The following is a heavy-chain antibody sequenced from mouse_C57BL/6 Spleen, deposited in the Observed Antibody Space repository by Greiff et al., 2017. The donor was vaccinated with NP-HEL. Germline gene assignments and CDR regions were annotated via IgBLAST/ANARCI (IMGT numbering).Heavy chain of an antibody. V-gene: IGHV1-82*01. Sequence: PLQQSGPELVKPGASVKISCKASGYAFSSSWMNWVKQRPGKGLEWIGRIYPGDGDTNYNGKFKGKATLTADKSSSTAYMQLSSLTSEDSAVYFCAKENWDLYYFDYWGQGTTLTVSS. CDR1: GYAFSSSW. D-gene: IGHD4-1*01. J-gene: IGHJ2*01. CDR3: AKENWDLYYFDY. CDR2: IYPGDGDT.